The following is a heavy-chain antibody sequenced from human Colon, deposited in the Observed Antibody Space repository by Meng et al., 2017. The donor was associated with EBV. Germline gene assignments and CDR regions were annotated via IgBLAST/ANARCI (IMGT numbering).Heavy chain of an antibody. V-gene: IGHV4-30-4*01. CDR3: ARNYYFDY. J-gene: IGHJ4*02. Sequence: QVRLQVSGPGLVMPSQALSPTCTVSGGSINSGDYYWSWIRQPPGKGLEWIGYIYYTGSTYYNPSLKSRVTISMDTSKNQVSLRLSSVTAADTAVYYCARNYYFDYWGQGTLVTVSS. CDR1: GGSINSGDYY. CDR2: IYYTGST.